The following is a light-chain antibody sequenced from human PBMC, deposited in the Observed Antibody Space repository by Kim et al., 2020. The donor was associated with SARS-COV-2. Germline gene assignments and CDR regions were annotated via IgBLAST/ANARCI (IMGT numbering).Light chain of an antibody. V-gene: IGKV1-39*01. CDR3: QQSYQSPYT. CDR1: QTIDEH. J-gene: IGKJ2*01. Sequence: DIQMTQSPSSLSASVGDRVMVTCRASQTIDEHLNWYQQRPGEAPKLLIYGASNLQHGVPSRFSGSGSGTYFTLTIGSLQPEDLATYFCQQSYQSPYTFGRGTKVDIK. CDR2: GAS.